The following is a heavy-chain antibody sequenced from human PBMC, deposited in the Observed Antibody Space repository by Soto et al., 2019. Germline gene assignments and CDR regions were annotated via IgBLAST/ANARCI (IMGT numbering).Heavy chain of an antibody. CDR3: ARVGIVATIRSGWFDP. D-gene: IGHD5-12*01. V-gene: IGHV4-34*01. CDR1: GGSFSGYY. CDR2: INHSGST. Sequence: SETLSLTCAVYGGSFSGYYWSWIRQPPGKGLEWIGEINHSGSTNYNPSLKSRVTISVDTSKNQFSLKLSSVTAADTAVYYCARVGIVATIRSGWFDPWGQGTLVTVSS. J-gene: IGHJ5*02.